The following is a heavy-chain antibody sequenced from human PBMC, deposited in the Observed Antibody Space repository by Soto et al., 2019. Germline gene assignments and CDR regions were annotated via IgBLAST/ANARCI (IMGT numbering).Heavy chain of an antibody. J-gene: IGHJ4*02. CDR1: GGSFSGYY. V-gene: IGHV4-34*01. CDR3: AKRMGYSSGWCNY. Sequence: SETRSVTCAVYGGSFSGYYWSWIRPPPGKGLEWIGEINHSGSTNYNPSLKSRVTISVDTSKNQFSLKLSSVTAADTAVYYCAKRMGYSSGWCNYWGQGTLVT. CDR2: INHSGST. D-gene: IGHD6-19*01.